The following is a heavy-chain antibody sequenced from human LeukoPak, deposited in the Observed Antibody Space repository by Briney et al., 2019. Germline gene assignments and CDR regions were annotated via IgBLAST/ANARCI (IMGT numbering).Heavy chain of an antibody. CDR3: ARDPSPAHYYYYFGMDG. J-gene: IGHJ6*01. CDR1: GGSISSYY. D-gene: IGHD2-2*01. Sequence: SETLSLTCTVSGGSISSYYWSWIRQPPGKGLEWIGYIYYSGSTNYNPSLKSRVTISVDTSKNQFSLKLSSVTAADPAVYYWARDPSPAHYYYYFGMDGWGKGTTVTV. V-gene: IGHV4-59*12. CDR2: IYYSGST.